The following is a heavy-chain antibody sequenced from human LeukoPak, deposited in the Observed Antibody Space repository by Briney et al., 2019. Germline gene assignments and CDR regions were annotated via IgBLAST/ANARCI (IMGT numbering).Heavy chain of an antibody. D-gene: IGHD6-19*01. CDR1: GYTFTSYD. CDR2: MNPNSGNT. V-gene: IGHV1-8*01. CDR3: ARGDSSGWCAYWYFDL. J-gene: IGHJ2*01. Sequence: GASVKVSCKASGYTFTSYDINWVRQATGQGLEWMGWMNPNSGNTGYAQKFQGRVTMTRNTSISTAYMELSSLRSEDTAVYYCARGDSSGWCAYWYFDLWGRGTLVTVSS.